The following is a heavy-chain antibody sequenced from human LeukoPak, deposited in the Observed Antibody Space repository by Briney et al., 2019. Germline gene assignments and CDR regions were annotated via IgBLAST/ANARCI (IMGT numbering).Heavy chain of an antibody. V-gene: IGHV3-48*03. CDR2: ISNGGGSI. D-gene: IGHD3-22*01. CDR3: ASFLLGDTSGYSRYDFGY. Sequence: AGGSLRLSCAASGFTFSTYEMNWVRQAPGKGLEWVSYISNGGGSIFYADSVKGRFTISRDNAKNSLFLQMDSLRAEVTAGYYCASFLLGDTSGYSRYDFGYWGQGTLVTVSS. J-gene: IGHJ4*02. CDR1: GFTFSTYE.